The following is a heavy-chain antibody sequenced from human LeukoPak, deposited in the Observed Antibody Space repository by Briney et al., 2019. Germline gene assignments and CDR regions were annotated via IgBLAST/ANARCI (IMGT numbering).Heavy chain of an antibody. D-gene: IGHD3-10*01. CDR1: GFTFDDYD. CDR2: ISGDGGST. Sequence: SGGSLRLSCAASGFTFDDYDIHWVRQATGKGLEWVSLISGDGGSTYYADSVKGRFTISRDNSKNSLYLQMNSLRTEDTALYYCAKAWFGERSGGGFDYWGQGTLVTVSS. J-gene: IGHJ4*02. V-gene: IGHV3-43*02. CDR3: AKAWFGERSGGGFDY.